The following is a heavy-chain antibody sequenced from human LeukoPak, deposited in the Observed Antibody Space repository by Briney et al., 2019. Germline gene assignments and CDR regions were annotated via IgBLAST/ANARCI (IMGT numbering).Heavy chain of an antibody. Sequence: SETLSLTCTVSGGSLSSYFWSWIRQPPRKGLEWIWYIYYSGSTNYNPSLKSRVTVSVDTSKKQFSLKLSSVTDADTAVYYCAREVLVDYGDYTGGWFDPWGQGTLVTVSS. D-gene: IGHD4-17*01. CDR1: GGSLSSYF. CDR2: IYYSGST. CDR3: AREVLVDYGDYTGGWFDP. J-gene: IGHJ5*02. V-gene: IGHV4-59*01.